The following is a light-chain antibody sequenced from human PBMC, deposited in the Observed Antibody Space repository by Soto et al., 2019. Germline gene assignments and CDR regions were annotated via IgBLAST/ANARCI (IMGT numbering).Light chain of an antibody. Sequence: DIQMTQSPSSLSASVGDRVTITFRASPSSSSNLNWYQQKPGKAHKLLIYAASSLQSGVPARFSGSGSGTDVTLTISSLQPEDFVTYYCQQSYSTPWTVGQGTKVEIK. CDR1: PSSSSN. CDR2: AAS. J-gene: IGKJ1*01. V-gene: IGKV1-39*01. CDR3: QQSYSTPWT.